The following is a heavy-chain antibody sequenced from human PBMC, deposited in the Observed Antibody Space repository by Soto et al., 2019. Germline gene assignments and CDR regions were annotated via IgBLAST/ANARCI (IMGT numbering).Heavy chain of an antibody. D-gene: IGHD5-12*01. Sequence: GSLRLSCAASGFTFSSYAMTWVRQAPGKGLEWVSAISGSGGSTYYADSVKGRFTISRDNSKNTLYLQMNSLRAEDTAVYYCAKVNIVATIPYYFDYWGQGTLVTVSS. V-gene: IGHV3-23*01. CDR1: GFTFSSYA. CDR2: ISGSGGST. CDR3: AKVNIVATIPYYFDY. J-gene: IGHJ4*02.